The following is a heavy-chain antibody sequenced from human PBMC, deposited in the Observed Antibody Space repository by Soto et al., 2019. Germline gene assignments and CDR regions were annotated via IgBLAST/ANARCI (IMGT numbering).Heavy chain of an antibody. Sequence: SVKVSCKGSGCTFSSYASSWVRQAPGQGLEWMGGIIPIFGTANYAQKFQGRVTITADESTSTAYMELSSLRSEDTAVYYCARDGYCSSTSCYTYYYYYGMDVWGQGTTVAVSS. D-gene: IGHD2-2*03. CDR1: GCTFSSYA. V-gene: IGHV1-69*13. CDR3: ARDGYCSSTSCYTYYYYYGMDV. J-gene: IGHJ6*02. CDR2: IIPIFGTA.